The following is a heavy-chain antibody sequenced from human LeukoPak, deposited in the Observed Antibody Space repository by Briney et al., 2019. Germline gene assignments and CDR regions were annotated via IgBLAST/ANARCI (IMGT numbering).Heavy chain of an antibody. J-gene: IGHJ4*02. V-gene: IGHV3-53*01. CDR3: ARDLGERRDY. Sequence: GGSLRLSYAASGFTVSSNYMSWVRQAPGKGLEWVSVIYSGGSTYYADSVKGRFTISRDNSKNTLYLQMNSLRAEDTAVYYCARDLGERRDYWGQGTLVTVSS. D-gene: IGHD1-1*01. CDR2: IYSGGST. CDR1: GFTVSSNY.